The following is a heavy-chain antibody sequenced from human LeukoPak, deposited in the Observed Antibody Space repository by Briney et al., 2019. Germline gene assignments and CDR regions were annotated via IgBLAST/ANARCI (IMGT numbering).Heavy chain of an antibody. V-gene: IGHV4-59*12. CDR3: ARARSAAAGRAFDI. D-gene: IGHD6-13*01. CDR1: GGSISSYY. CDR2: IYYSGST. J-gene: IGHJ3*02. Sequence: PSETLSLTCTVSGGSISSYYWSWIRQPPGKGLEWIGYIYYSGSTNYNPSLKSRVTISVDTSKNQFSLKLSSVTAADTAVYYCARARSAAAGRAFDIWGQGTMVTVSS.